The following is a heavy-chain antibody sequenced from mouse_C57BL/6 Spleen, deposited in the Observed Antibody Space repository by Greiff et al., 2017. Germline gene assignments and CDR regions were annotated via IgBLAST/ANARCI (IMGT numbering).Heavy chain of an antibody. D-gene: IGHD3-1*01. Sequence: DVQLQESGPGLVKPSQSLSLTCSVTGYSITSGYYWNWIRQFPGNKLEWMGYISYDGSNNYNPSLKNRISITRDTSKNQFFLKLNSVTTEDTATYYCASRGLGFDYWGQGTTLTVSS. CDR2: ISYDGSN. J-gene: IGHJ2*01. CDR3: ASRGLGFDY. CDR1: GYSITSGYY. V-gene: IGHV3-6*01.